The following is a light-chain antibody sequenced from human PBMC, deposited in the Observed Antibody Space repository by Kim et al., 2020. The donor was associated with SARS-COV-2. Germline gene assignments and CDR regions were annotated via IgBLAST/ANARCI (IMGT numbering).Light chain of an antibody. J-gene: IGKJ2*01. V-gene: IGKV1-5*01. CDR2: DAS. CDR3: QQYNSYSYT. Sequence: GDRVTITCRASQSISSWLAWYQQKPGKAPKLLIYDASSLESGVPSRFSGSGFGTEFTLTISSLQPDDFATYYCQQYNSYSYTFGQGTKL. CDR1: QSISSW.